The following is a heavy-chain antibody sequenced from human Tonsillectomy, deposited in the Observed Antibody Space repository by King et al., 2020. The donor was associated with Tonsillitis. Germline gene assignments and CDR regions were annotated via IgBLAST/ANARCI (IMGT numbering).Heavy chain of an antibody. Sequence: VQLVESGGGLVQPGGSLRLSCAASGFTFSSYAMSWVRQAPGKGLEWVSASSGSGGSTYYADSVKGRFTISRDNSKNTLYLQMNSLRAEDTAVYYCATSTRHDYYYYMDVWGKGTTVTVSS. D-gene: IGHD5/OR15-5a*01. CDR3: ATSTRHDYYYYMDV. CDR2: SSGSGGST. J-gene: IGHJ6*03. CDR1: GFTFSSYA. V-gene: IGHV3-23*04.